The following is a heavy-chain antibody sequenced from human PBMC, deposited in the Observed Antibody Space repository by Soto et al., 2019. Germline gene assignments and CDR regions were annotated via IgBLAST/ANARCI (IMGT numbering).Heavy chain of an antibody. J-gene: IGHJ2*01. V-gene: IGHV3-33*01. CDR2: IWYDGSNK. CDR1: GFTFSSYG. D-gene: IGHD2-15*01. Sequence: GGSLRLSCAASGFTFSSYGMHWVRQAPGKGLEWVAVIWYDGSNKYYADSVKGRFTISRDNSKNTLYLQMNSLRAEDTAVYYCARDSLGYCSGGSCYDWYFDLWGRGTLVTVSS. CDR3: ARDSLGYCSGGSCYDWYFDL.